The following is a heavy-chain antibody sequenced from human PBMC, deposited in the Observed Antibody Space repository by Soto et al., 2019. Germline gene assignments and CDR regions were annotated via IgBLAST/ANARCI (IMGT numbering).Heavy chain of an antibody. V-gene: IGHV4-59*08. J-gene: IGHJ5*02. CDR2: IYYSGST. CDR1: GGSIRSYY. Sequence: PSETLSLTCTVSGGSIRSYYWSWIRQPPGKGLEWIGSIYYSGSTNYKPSLKSRVTISVDTSKNQFSLKLKSVTAADTAVYYCARQGGWFDPWGQGTQVTVSS. CDR3: ARQGGWFDP. D-gene: IGHD1-26*01.